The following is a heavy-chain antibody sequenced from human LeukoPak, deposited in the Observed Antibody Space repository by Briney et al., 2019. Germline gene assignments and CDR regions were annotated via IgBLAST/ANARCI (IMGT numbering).Heavy chain of an antibody. CDR2: FSGSGGST. J-gene: IGHJ4*02. CDR3: AKSGYNRFDY. CDR1: GFTFSSYA. Sequence: GGSLRLSCAASGFTFSSYAMSWVRQAPGKGLEWVSAFSGSGGSTYYADSVKGRFTISRDNSKNTLYLQMISLRAEDTAVYYCAKSGYNRFDYWGQGTLVTVSS. D-gene: IGHD5-24*01. V-gene: IGHV3-23*01.